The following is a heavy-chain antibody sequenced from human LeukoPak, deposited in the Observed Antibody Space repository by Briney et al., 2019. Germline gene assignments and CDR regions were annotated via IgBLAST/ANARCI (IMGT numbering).Heavy chain of an antibody. CDR2: IRYDGSNK. CDR1: GFTFSSYG. CDR3: AKDPSPRNWGEDWFDP. D-gene: IGHD7-27*01. J-gene: IGHJ5*02. V-gene: IGHV3-30*02. Sequence: GGSLRLSCAASGFTFSSYGMHWVRQAPGKGLEWVAFIRYDGSNKYYADSVKGRFTISRDNSKNTLYLQMNSLRAEDTAVYYCAKDPSPRNWGEDWFDPWGQGTLVTVSS.